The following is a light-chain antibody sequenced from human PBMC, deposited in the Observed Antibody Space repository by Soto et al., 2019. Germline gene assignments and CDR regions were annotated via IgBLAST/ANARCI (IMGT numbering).Light chain of an antibody. CDR2: EVS. CDR1: SSYIGSYNS. J-gene: IGLJ1*01. CDR3: SSYTSSSTYV. Sequence: HSVLTQPRSVSGSPGQSGTISCTGTSSYIGSYNSVSWYQHHPVKAPKLMICEVSNRPSGVSNRFSGSKSGNTASLTISGLQAEDEADYYCSSYTSSSTYVFGTGTKVTVL. V-gene: IGLV2-14*01.